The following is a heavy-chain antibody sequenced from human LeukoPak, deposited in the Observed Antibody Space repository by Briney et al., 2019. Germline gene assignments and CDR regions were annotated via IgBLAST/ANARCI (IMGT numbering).Heavy chain of an antibody. Sequence: PSQTLSLTCTVSGGSISSGGYYWSWIRQHPGKGLEWIGYIYYSGSTYHNPSLKSRVTISVDTSKNQFSLKLSSVTAADTAVYYCARGGGKPLYYYYGMDVWGQGTTVTVSS. J-gene: IGHJ6*02. CDR1: GGSISSGGYY. CDR2: IYYSGST. D-gene: IGHD4-23*01. V-gene: IGHV4-31*03. CDR3: ARGGGKPLYYYYGMDV.